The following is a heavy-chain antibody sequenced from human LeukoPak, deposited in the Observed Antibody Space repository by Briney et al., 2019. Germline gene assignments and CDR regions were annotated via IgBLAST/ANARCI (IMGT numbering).Heavy chain of an antibody. CDR1: GFTVSSNY. CDR2: MYRGGST. CDR3: AREHEGRTGDWFWYFDL. V-gene: IGHV3-53*01. J-gene: IGHJ2*01. D-gene: IGHD3/OR15-3a*01. Sequence: PGGSLRLSCAASGFTVSSNYMSWVRPAPGKGLEWVSVMYRGGSTYYTNSVKGRFTISRDNSKNTLYLQMNNLRGEDTAVYYCAREHEGRTGDWFWYFDLWGRGTVVTVS.